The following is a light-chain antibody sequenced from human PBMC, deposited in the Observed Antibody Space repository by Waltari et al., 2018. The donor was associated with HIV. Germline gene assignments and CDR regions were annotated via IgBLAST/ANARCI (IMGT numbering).Light chain of an antibody. CDR2: RNN. V-gene: IGLV1-47*01. CDR1: GSNIGSKY. J-gene: IGLJ1*01. Sequence: SVLTQPPSASGTPGQRVTISCSGSGSNIGSKYVYWYQPVPGPDPKLLIYRNNQRPSGVPDRFSGSKSGTSASLAISGLRSEDEADYYCAAWDDSLSAFYVFGTGTKVTVL. CDR3: AAWDDSLSAFYV.